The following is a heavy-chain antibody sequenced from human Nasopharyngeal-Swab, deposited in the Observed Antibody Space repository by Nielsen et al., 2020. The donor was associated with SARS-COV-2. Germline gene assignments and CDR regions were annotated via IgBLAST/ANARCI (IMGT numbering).Heavy chain of an antibody. Sequence: GESLKISYAASGFIFSNHGMHWVRQAPGKGLEWVAVIWSDGKTTKYADYVKGRLTISKDKSRNTLYLQMNNLRVEDTAIYYCAREGPYSGTNVFDIWGQGTMVTVSS. CDR1: GFIFSNHG. CDR3: AREGPYSGTNVFDI. V-gene: IGHV3-33*01. J-gene: IGHJ3*02. CDR2: IWSDGKTT. D-gene: IGHD5-12*01.